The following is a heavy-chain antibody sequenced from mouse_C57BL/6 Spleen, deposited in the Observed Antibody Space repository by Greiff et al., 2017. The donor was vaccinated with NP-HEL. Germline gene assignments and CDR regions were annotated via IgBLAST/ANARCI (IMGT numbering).Heavy chain of an antibody. V-gene: IGHV1-18*01. CDR3: ARRAGYSIWYFDV. CDR2: INPNNGGT. J-gene: IGHJ1*03. Sequence: VQLKQSGPELVKPGASVKIPCKASGYTFTDYNMAWVKQSHGKSLEWIGDINPNNGGTIYNQKFKGKATLTVDKSSSTAYMELRSLTSEDTAVYYCARRAGYSIWYFDVWGTGTTVTVSS. D-gene: IGHD2-5*01. CDR1: GYTFTDYN.